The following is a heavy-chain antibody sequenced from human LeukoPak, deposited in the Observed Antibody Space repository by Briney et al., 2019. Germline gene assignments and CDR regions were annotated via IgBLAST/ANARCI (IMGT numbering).Heavy chain of an antibody. V-gene: IGHV3-72*01. Sequence: PGGSLRLSCAASGFTLSDHCIDWVRQAPGKGLAWVGRTANKADSYTTEYAASVKGRFTISRDDSKNSLYLHMNSLKSEDTAVYHCTRGYSGLSVYAFDIWGQGTMVTVSS. CDR3: TRGYSGLSVYAFDI. D-gene: IGHD5-12*01. J-gene: IGHJ3*02. CDR2: TANKADSYTT. CDR1: GFTLSDHC.